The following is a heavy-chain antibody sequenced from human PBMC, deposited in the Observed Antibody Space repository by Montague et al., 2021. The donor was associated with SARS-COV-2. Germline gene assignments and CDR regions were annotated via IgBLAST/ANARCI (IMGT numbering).Heavy chain of an antibody. CDR3: ARHGWNDSGSFHSDY. J-gene: IGHJ4*02. Sequence: SETLSLTCTVSGGSISRSSYYWGWIRQPPGKGLEWIGSMYYSGSTYYNASLKSRVTISVDTSKNQFSLKLNSVTAADTAVYYCARHGWNDSGSFHSDYWGQGTLVTVSS. CDR2: MYYSGST. V-gene: IGHV4-39*01. D-gene: IGHD3-10*01. CDR1: GGSISRSSYY.